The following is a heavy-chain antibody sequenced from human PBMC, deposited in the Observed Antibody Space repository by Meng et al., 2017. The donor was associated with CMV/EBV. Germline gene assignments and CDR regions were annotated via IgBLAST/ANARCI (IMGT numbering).Heavy chain of an antibody. Sequence: GGSLRLSCAASGFTFDDYTMHWVRQAPGKGLEWVSLISWDGGSTYYADSVKGRFTISRDNSKNSPYLQMNSLRTEDTALYYCAKDQDIVATGGAFDYWGQGTLVTVSS. J-gene: IGHJ4*02. CDR1: GFTFDDYT. CDR2: ISWDGGST. D-gene: IGHD5-12*01. CDR3: AKDQDIVATGGAFDY. V-gene: IGHV3-43*01.